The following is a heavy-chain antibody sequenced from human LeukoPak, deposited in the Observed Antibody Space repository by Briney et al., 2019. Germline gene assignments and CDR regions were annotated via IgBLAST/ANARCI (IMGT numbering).Heavy chain of an antibody. V-gene: IGHV4-59*01. CDR2: IYYSGST. CDR1: GGSISSCS. Sequence: SETLSLTCTVSGGSISSCSWSWIRQPPGKGLEWIGYIYYSGSTNYNPSLKSRVTISADTSKNQFSLKLSSVTAADSAVYYCARGAYNWFDPWGQGTLVTVSS. J-gene: IGHJ5*02. CDR3: ARGAYNWFDP.